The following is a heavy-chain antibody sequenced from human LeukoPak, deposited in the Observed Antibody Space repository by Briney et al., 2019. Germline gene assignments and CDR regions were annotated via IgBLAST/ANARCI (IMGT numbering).Heavy chain of an antibody. CDR1: GFTFSNAW. V-gene: IGHV3-15*01. CDR3: TTNSGSYQYYFDY. Sequence: GGSLRLSCAASGFTFSNAWMSWVRQAPGKGLEWVGRIKSKTDGGTTDYAAPVKGRFTISRDDSKNTLYLQMNSLKTEDTAVYYCTTNSGSYQYYFDYWGQGTLVTVSS. D-gene: IGHD1-26*01. J-gene: IGHJ4*02. CDR2: IKSKTDGGTT.